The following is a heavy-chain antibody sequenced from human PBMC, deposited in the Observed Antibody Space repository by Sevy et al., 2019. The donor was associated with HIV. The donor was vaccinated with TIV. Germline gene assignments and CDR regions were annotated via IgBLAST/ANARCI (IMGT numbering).Heavy chain of an antibody. CDR1: GYNFSGYW. V-gene: IGHV5-51*01. Sequence: GESLKISCKGSGYNFSGYWVGWERQMPGKGLEWMGSIYPTDSHIIYSPSLQGQVTISVDKSITTAYLQWRSLKTSDTAMYYCARSSFYYDNSGFYPFDFWGQRTLVTVSS. D-gene: IGHD3-22*01. CDR3: ARSSFYYDNSGFYPFDF. J-gene: IGHJ4*02. CDR2: IYPTDSHI.